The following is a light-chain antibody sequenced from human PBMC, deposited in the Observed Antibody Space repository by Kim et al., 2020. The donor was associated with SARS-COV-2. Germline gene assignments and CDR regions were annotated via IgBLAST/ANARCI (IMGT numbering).Light chain of an antibody. Sequence: QAVTVSCIGSSSNIGAGYDVHWYQHRPTTAPKLLIYSNGNRPSGVPDRFSGSKSGTSASLAITGLQAEDEADYYCQSYDSSLSGYVFGSGTKVTVL. CDR3: QSYDSSLSGYV. J-gene: IGLJ1*01. CDR2: SNG. CDR1: SSNIGAGYD. V-gene: IGLV1-40*01.